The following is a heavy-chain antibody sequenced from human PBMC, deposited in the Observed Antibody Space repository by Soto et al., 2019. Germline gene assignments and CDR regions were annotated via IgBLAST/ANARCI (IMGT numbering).Heavy chain of an antibody. J-gene: IGHJ4*02. Sequence: VASVKVSCKASGYIFVNYGIAWVRQAPGQGLEWMGWISPYTGNTHSATKFQGRVTITTDTSASTAYMELSSLRSEDTAVYYCARDLPPIDYRSQGTLVTVSS. CDR3: ARDLPPIDY. CDR2: ISPYTGNT. V-gene: IGHV1-18*01. CDR1: GYIFVNYG.